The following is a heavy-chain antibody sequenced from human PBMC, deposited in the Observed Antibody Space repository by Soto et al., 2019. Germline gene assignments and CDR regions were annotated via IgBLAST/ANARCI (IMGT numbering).Heavy chain of an antibody. CDR1: GFIVSSNY. V-gene: IGHV3-53*02. D-gene: IGHD3-10*01. J-gene: IGHJ6*02. Sequence: EVQLVETGGGLIQPGGSLRLSCAASGFIVSSNYMSWVRQGPGKGLEWVSVIYSGGSTYYADSVKGRFTISRDNSKNTLYLQMNSLRAEDTAVHYCARASTYGSPWYYGMDVWGQGTTVTVSS. CDR2: IYSGGST. CDR3: ARASTYGSPWYYGMDV.